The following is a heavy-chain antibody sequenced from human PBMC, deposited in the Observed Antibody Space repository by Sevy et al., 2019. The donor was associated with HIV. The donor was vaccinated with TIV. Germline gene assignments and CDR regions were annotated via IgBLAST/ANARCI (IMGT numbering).Heavy chain of an antibody. CDR1: GGTFSSYA. CDR3: ARDPPKYSSSWYEDYYYYGMDV. CDR2: IIPIFGTA. J-gene: IGHJ6*02. Sequence: ASVKVSCKASGGTFSSYAISWVRQAPGQGLEWMGGIIPIFGTANYAQKFQGRVTITADESTSTAYMELSSLRSQDTAVYYCARDPPKYSSSWYEDYYYYGMDVWGQGTTVTVSS. D-gene: IGHD6-13*01. V-gene: IGHV1-69*13.